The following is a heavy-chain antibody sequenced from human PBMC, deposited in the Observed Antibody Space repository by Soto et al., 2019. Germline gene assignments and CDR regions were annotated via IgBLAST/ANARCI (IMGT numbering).Heavy chain of an antibody. J-gene: IGHJ4*02. D-gene: IGHD3-10*01. CDR3: ARYKFGDPFDY. V-gene: IGHV1-18*01. CDR2: ISAYNGNT. CDR1: GYTLSSHD. Sequence: ALMKGSPKASGYTLSSHDINRVRQAPGQGLEWMGWISAYNGNTNYAQKLQGRVTMTTDTSTSTAYMELRSLRSDDTAVYYCARYKFGDPFDYWGQGTLVTVSS.